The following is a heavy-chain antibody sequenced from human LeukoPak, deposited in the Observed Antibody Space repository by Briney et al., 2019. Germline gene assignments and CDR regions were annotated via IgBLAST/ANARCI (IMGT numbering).Heavy chain of an antibody. CDR2: INHSGST. CDR3: ARVLGVVITQYYYYYYGMDV. CDR1: GGSFSGYY. D-gene: IGHD3-3*01. V-gene: IGHV4-34*01. Sequence: SETLSLTCAVYGGSFSGYYWSWIRQPPGKGLEWIGEINHSGSTNYNPSLKSRVTISVDTSKNQFSLKLSSVTAADTAVYYCARVLGVVITQYYYYYYGMDVWGQGTTVTVFS. J-gene: IGHJ6*02.